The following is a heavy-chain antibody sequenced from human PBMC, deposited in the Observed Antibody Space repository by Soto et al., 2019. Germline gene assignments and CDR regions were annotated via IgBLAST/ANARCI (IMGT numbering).Heavy chain of an antibody. CDR1: GGSISSYY. V-gene: IGHV4-59*01. CDR2: IYYSGST. Sequence: SETLSLTCTVSGGSISSYYWSWIRQPPGKGLEWIGYIYYSGSTNYNPSLKSRVTISVDTSKNQFSLKLSSVTAADTAVYYCARYSGQDAFDIWGQGTMVTVSS. CDR3: ARYSGQDAFDI. J-gene: IGHJ3*02. D-gene: IGHD5-12*01.